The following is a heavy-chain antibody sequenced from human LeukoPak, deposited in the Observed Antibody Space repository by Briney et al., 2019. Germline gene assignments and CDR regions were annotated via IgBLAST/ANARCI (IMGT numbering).Heavy chain of an antibody. CDR3: ARGWKGYMDV. J-gene: IGHJ6*03. CDR2: ISAYNGNT. V-gene: IGHV1-18*01. D-gene: IGHD1-1*01. Sequence: ASVKVSCKASGYTFTSYGISWVRQAPGHGLEWMGWISAYNGNTNYAQKFQGRVTMTRDTSISTAYMELSRLRSDDTAVYYCARGWKGYMDVWGKGTTVTASS. CDR1: GYTFTSYG.